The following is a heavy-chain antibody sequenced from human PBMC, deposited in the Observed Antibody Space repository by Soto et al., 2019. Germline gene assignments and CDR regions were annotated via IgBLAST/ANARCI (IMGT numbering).Heavy chain of an antibody. CDR1: GYTFTSYG. V-gene: IGHV1-18*01. CDR2: ISAYNGNT. Sequence: ASVKVSCKASGYTFTSYGISWVRQAPGQGLEWMGWISAYNGNTNYAQKLQGRVTMTTDTSTSTAYMELRSLRSDDTAVYYCARAAGGATHYYYYYGMDVWGQGTTVTVSS. J-gene: IGHJ6*01. D-gene: IGHD1-26*01. CDR3: ARAAGGATHYYYYYGMDV.